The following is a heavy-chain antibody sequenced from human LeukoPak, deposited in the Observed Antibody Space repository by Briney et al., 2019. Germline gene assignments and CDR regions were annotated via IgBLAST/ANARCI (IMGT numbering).Heavy chain of an antibody. Sequence: SETLSLTCAVYGGSFSGYYWSWIRQPPRKGLEWIGEINHSGSTNYNPSLKSRVTISVDTSKNQFSLKLSSVTAADTAVYYCARGQGPGVANKLSNFDYWGQGALVTVSS. CDR2: INHSGST. CDR1: GGSFSGYY. V-gene: IGHV4-34*01. D-gene: IGHD5-12*01. J-gene: IGHJ4*02. CDR3: ARGQGPGVANKLSNFDY.